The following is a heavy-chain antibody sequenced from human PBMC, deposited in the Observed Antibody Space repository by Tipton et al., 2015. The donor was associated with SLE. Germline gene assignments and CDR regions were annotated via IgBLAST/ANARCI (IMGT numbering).Heavy chain of an antibody. Sequence: TLSLTCTVSGGSISSSSYYWGWIRQPPGKGLEWIGSIYYSGSTYYNPSLKSRVTISVDTSKNQFSLKLSSVTAADTAVYYCARGGNWNIPPFDYWGQGTLVTVSS. V-gene: IGHV4-39*01. D-gene: IGHD1/OR15-1a*01. CDR1: GGSISSSSYY. J-gene: IGHJ4*02. CDR3: ARGGNWNIPPFDY. CDR2: IYYSGST.